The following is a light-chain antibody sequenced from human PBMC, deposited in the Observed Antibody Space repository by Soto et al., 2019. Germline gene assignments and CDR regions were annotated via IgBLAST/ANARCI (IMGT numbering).Light chain of an antibody. J-gene: IGLJ3*02. CDR3: QTRGTGIWV. V-gene: IGLV4-69*01. CDR2: LNSDGSH. Sequence: QPVLTQSPSASASLGASVKLTCTLSSGHSSYAIAWHQQQPEKGPRYLMKLNSDGSHSKGDGIPDRFSGSSSGAERYLTIPSLQSEDEADYYCQTRGTGIWVFGGGTKVTVL. CDR1: SGHSSYA.